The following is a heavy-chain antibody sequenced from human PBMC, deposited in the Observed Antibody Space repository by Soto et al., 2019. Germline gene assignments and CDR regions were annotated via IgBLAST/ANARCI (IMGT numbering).Heavy chain of an antibody. Sequence: SETLSLTCTVSCGSVTSGNYYWSWIRQPPGKGLEWIGHIYYSGSTNYNPSLKSRVTISVDASKNQFSLKLSSVTAADTAIYYCARGPVVTPFVDYWGQGTLVTVSS. J-gene: IGHJ4*02. CDR1: CGSVTSGNYY. CDR3: ARGPVVTPFVDY. D-gene: IGHD2-21*02. CDR2: IYYSGST. V-gene: IGHV4-61*01.